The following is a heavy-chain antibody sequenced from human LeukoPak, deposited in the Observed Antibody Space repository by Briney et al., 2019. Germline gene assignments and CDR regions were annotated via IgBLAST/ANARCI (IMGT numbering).Heavy chain of an antibody. J-gene: IGHJ4*02. Sequence: GGSLKISCKGSGYSFTSYWIGWVRQMPGKGLEWMGIIYPGDSDTRYSPSFQGQVTISADKSISTAYLQWSSLKASDTAMYYCARLRGVEMATTRFYYFDYWGQGTLVTVSS. CDR3: ARLRGVEMATTRFYYFDY. CDR1: GYSFTSYW. V-gene: IGHV5-51*01. D-gene: IGHD5-24*01. CDR2: IYPGDSDT.